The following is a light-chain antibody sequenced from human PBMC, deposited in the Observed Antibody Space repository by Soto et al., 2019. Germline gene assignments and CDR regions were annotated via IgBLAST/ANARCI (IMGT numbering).Light chain of an antibody. CDR1: QSISSW. J-gene: IGKJ1*01. CDR3: QQYNSYSTWT. V-gene: IGKV1-5*01. CDR2: DAS. Sequence: DIQMTQPPSTLSASVGDRVTITCRASQSISSWLAWYQQKPGKAPKLLIYDASSLESGVPSRFSGSGSGTEFTLTISSLQPDDFATYYCQQYNSYSTWTFGQGTQVDIK.